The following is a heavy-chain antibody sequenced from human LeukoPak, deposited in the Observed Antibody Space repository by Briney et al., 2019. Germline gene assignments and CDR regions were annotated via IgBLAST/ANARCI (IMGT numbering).Heavy chain of an antibody. CDR3: ARDRVSHVRGILRGVFDY. CDR2: FDPEDGET. J-gene: IGHJ4*02. V-gene: IGHV1-24*01. Sequence: VASVKVSCKVSGYTLTELSMHWVRQAPGKGLEWMGGFDPEDGETIYAQKFQGRVTMTRDTSINTAYMDPNRLKPDDTAMYYCARDRVSHVRGILRGVFDYWGQGPLITVSS. D-gene: IGHD3-10*01. CDR1: GYTLTELS.